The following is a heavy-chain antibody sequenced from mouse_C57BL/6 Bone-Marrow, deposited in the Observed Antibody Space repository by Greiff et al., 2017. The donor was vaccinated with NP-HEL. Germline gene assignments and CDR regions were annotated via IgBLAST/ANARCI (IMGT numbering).Heavy chain of an antibody. CDR2: IDPENGDT. Sequence: VQLQQSGAELVRPGASVKLSCTASGFNIKDDYMHWVKQRPEQGLEWIGCIDPENGDTEYASKFQGKATITADTSSNTAYLQLSSLTSEDTAVYCCTTDEYGWYFDVWGTGTTVTVSS. V-gene: IGHV14-4*01. D-gene: IGHD5-1*01. J-gene: IGHJ1*03. CDR1: GFNIKDDY. CDR3: TTDEYGWYFDV.